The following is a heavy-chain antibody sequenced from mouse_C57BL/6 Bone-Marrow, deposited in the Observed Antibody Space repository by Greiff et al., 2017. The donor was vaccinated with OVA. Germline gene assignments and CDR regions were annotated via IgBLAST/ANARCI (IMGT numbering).Heavy chain of an antibody. V-gene: IGHV1-76*01. CDR1: GYTFTDYY. CDR3: ARDYYGSPFAY. D-gene: IGHD1-1*01. J-gene: IGHJ3*01. CDR2: IYPGSGNT. Sequence: VQLQQSGAELVRPGASVKLSCKASGYTFTDYYINWVKQRPGQGLEWIARIYPGSGNTYYNEKFKGKATLTAETSSSTAYMQLSSLTSEDSAVYFCARDYYGSPFAYWGQGTLVTVSA.